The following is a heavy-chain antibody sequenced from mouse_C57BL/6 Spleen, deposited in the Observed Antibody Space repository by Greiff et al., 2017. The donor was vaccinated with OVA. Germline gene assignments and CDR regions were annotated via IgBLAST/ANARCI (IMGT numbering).Heavy chain of an antibody. CDR3: TRGYGSSYEGAMDY. CDR2: IDPETGGT. Sequence: VQLQQSGAELVRPGASVTLSCKASGYTFTDYEMHWVKQTPVHGLEWIGAIDPETGGTAYNQKFKGKAILTADKSSSTAYMELRSLTSEDSAVYYCTRGYGSSYEGAMDYWGQGTSVTVSS. CDR1: GYTFTDYE. J-gene: IGHJ4*01. D-gene: IGHD1-1*01. V-gene: IGHV1-15*01.